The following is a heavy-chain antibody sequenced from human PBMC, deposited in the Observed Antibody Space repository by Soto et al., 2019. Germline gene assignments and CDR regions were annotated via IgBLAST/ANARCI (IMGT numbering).Heavy chain of an antibody. D-gene: IGHD3-10*02. CDR3: AKDRDTMFGYFDY. CDR1: GFTFSSYG. J-gene: IGHJ4*02. V-gene: IGHV3-30*18. CDR2: ISYDGSNK. Sequence: GGSLRLSCAASGFTFSSYGMHWVRQAPGKGLEWVAVISYDGSNKYYADSVKGRFTISRDNSKNTLYLQMNSLRAEDTAVYYCAKDRDTMFGYFDYWGQGTLVTVSS.